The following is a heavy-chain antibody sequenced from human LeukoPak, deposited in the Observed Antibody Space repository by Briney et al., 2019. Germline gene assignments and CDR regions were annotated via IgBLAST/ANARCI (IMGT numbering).Heavy chain of an antibody. Sequence: GGSLRLSRAASGFTFSSYWMHWVRQAPGKGLVWVSRINSDGSRTSYADSVTGRFTISRDNAKNTVYLQMNTLRAEDTAVYYCARVKVGSWDWFDPWGQGTLVTVSS. CDR2: INSDGSRT. J-gene: IGHJ5*02. CDR3: ARVKVGSWDWFDP. CDR1: GFTFSSYW. D-gene: IGHD1-26*01. V-gene: IGHV3-74*01.